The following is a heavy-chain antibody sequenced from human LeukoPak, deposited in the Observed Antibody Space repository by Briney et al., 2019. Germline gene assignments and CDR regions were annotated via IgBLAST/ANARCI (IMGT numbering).Heavy chain of an antibody. CDR1: GCTFSSYA. CDR2: ISGSGGST. CDR3: AKGSGCGSY. V-gene: IGHV3-23*01. D-gene: IGHD1-26*01. Sequence: WGSLRLSCAASGCTFSSYAMSWVRQAPGKGLEWVSAISGSGGSTYYADSVKGRFTMSRDNSKNTLYLQMNSLRAEDTAVYYGAKGSGCGSYWGQGTLVTVSS. J-gene: IGHJ4*02.